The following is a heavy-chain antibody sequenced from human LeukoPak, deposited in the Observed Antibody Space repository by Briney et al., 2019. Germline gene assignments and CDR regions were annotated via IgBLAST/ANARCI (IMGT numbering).Heavy chain of an antibody. V-gene: IGHV1-69*13. CDR1: GGTFSSYA. Sequence: PTASVKVSCKASGGTFSSYAISWVRQAPGQGLEWMGGIIPIFGTANYAQKFQGRVTITADESTSTAYMELSSLRSEDTAVYYCARGKEFGVRSAFDIWGQGTMVTVSS. D-gene: IGHD3-10*01. CDR3: ARGKEFGVRSAFDI. J-gene: IGHJ3*02. CDR2: IIPIFGTA.